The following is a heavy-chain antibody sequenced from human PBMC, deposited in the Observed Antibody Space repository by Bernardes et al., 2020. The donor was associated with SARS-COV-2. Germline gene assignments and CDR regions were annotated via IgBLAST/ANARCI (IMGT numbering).Heavy chain of an antibody. J-gene: IGHJ6*02. CDR3: AKADGSGSTSNYYYGMDV. V-gene: IGHV3-23*01. D-gene: IGHD3-10*01. CDR1: VFTFISYA. Sequence: GSLRLSCAASVFTFISYAISWVRPAPGKGLEWVSTIGGGDGSTFYADSVKGRFAISRDNSKTTLSLQMNSLRAEDTAVYYCAKADGSGSTSNYYYGMDVWGQGTTVTVSS. CDR2: IGGGDGST.